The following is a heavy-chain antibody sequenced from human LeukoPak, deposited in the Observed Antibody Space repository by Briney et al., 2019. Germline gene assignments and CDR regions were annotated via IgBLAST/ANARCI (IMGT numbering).Heavy chain of an antibody. CDR1: GGSISSSSYY. V-gene: IGHV4-39*01. Sequence: PSETLSLTCTISGGSISSSSYYWGWIRQPPGKGLEWIGSIYYSGSTYYNPSLKSRVTISVDTSKNQFSLKLSSVTAADTAVYYCAKTYGDYERNYYYYYYMDVWGKGTTVTISS. CDR3: AKTYGDYERNYYYYYYMDV. D-gene: IGHD4-17*01. CDR2: IYYSGST. J-gene: IGHJ6*03.